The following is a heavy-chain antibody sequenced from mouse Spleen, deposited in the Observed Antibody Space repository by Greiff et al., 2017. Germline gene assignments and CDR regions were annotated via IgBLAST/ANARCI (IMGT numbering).Heavy chain of an antibody. CDR1: GYTFTSYW. V-gene: IGHV1-7*01. D-gene: IGHD1-1*01. CDR2: INPSSGYT. CDR3: ARSTTVVAQYYFDY. Sequence: VQGVESGAELAKPGASVKLSCKASGYTFTSYWMHWVKQRPGQGLEWIGYINPSSGYTKYNQKFKYKATLTADKSSSTAYMQLSSLTYEDSAVYYCARSTTVVAQYYFDYWGQGTTLTVSS. J-gene: IGHJ2*01.